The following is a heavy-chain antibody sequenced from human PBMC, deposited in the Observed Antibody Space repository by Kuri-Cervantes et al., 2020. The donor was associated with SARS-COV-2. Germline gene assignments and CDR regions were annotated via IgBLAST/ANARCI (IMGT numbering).Heavy chain of an antibody. V-gene: IGHV3-30*18. CDR3: AKFSGPMVRGVTFLGQFYYYYMDV. CDR1: GFTFRNFG. D-gene: IGHD3-10*01. Sequence: GESLKISCAASGFTFRNFGMHWVRQTPGKGLEWVAIISYNGRNRYFADSVKGRLTVSRDNSKNTVYLQMNSLRSEDTAVYYCAKFSGPMVRGVTFLGQFYYYYMDVWGKGTTVTVSS. J-gene: IGHJ6*03. CDR2: ISYNGRNR.